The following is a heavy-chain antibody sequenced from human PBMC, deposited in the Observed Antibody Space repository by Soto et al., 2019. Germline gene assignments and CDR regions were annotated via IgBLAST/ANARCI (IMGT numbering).Heavy chain of an antibody. CDR1: GGSFRGYY. CDR2: INHSGST. J-gene: IGHJ5*02. D-gene: IGHD2-15*01. CDR3: AREACSGGSCYLGWFDP. Sequence: SETLSLTCAVYGGSFRGYYWSWIRQPPGKGLEWIGEINHSGSTNYNPSLKSRVTISVDTSKNQFSLKLSSVTAADTAVYYCAREACSGGSCYLGWFDPWGQGTLVTVSS. V-gene: IGHV4-34*01.